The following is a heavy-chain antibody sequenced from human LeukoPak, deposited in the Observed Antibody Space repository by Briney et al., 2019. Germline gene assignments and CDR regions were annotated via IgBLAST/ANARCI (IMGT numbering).Heavy chain of an antibody. D-gene: IGHD3-10*01. CDR1: GFTVSSNY. V-gene: IGHV3-66*01. J-gene: IGHJ4*02. Sequence: GGSLRLSCAASGFTVSSNYMSWVRQAPGKGLEWVSVIYRGGNTYYADSVRGRFTISRDNSKNTLYLQMNSLRDEATAVYYCARDLGDGSGTYMGYWGQGTLVTVSS. CDR3: ARDLGDGSGTYMGY. CDR2: IYRGGNT.